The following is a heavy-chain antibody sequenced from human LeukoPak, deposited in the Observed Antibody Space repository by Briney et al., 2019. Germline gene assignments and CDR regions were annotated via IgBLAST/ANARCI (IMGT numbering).Heavy chain of an antibody. CDR2: INPNSGGT. D-gene: IGHD1-26*01. Sequence: GASVKVSCKASGYTFTGYYMHWVRQAPGQGLEWMGWINPNSGGTNYAQKFQGRVTMTRDTSISTAYMELSRLRSDDTAVYYCARDPEWELRRPNYDYWGQGTLVTVSS. V-gene: IGHV1-2*02. CDR3: ARDPEWELRRPNYDY. CDR1: GYTFTGYY. J-gene: IGHJ4*02.